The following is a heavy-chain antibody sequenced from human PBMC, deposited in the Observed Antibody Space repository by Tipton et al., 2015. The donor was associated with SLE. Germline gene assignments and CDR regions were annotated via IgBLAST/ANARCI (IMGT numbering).Heavy chain of an antibody. J-gene: IGHJ4*01. CDR3: ARGGSYHGSLGNLNY. CDR2: VYDIEFT. V-gene: IGHV4-59*01. D-gene: IGHD3-10*01. Sequence: TLSLTCTVSGASISSYYWSWIRQPPGKGLEWIGYVYDIEFTNYNPSLKSRVTISLDTSKNQFSLKLSSVTAADTAVYYCARGGSYHGSLGNLNYGGHRPLVSACS. CDR1: GASISSYY.